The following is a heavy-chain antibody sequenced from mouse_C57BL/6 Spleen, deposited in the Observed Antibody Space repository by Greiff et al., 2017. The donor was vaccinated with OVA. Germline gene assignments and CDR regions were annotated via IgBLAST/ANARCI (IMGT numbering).Heavy chain of an antibody. CDR2: IRSKSNNYAT. CDR3: GRSKEAY. CDR1: GFSFNTYA. J-gene: IGHJ3*01. V-gene: IGHV10-1*01. Sequence: EVKVVESGGGLVQPKGSLKLSCAASGFSFNTYAMNWVRQAPGKGLEWVARIRSKSNNYATYYADSVKDRLTISRDDSESMLYLQMNNLKTEDTAMYNCGRSKEAYWGQGTLVTVSA.